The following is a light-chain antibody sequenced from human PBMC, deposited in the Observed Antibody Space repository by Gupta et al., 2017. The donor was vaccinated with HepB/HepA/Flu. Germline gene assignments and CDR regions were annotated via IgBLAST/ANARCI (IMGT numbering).Light chain of an antibody. CDR2: RNN. Sequence: QSVLPQPPSASGPPGQRVPISFSCSHPNIGSNYVYWYHHLPGAAPKLLIYRNNQRPSGVPDRFSGSKSGTSASLAIIGLRSEEEAEYYCTAWDDSLSGHVVFGGGTKLTVL. V-gene: IGLV1-47*01. CDR1: HPNIGSNY. J-gene: IGLJ2*01. CDR3: TAWDDSLSGHVV.